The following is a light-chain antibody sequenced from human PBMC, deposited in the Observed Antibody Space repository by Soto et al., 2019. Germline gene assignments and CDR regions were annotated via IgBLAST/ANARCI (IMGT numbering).Light chain of an antibody. J-gene: IGKJ4*01. CDR2: DAS. CDR3: QHRNNSPLA. Sequence: EIVLTQSPATLSLSPGETATLSCRASQSVSSYLAWYQQKPGQAPTLLIYDASNRAPGIPARFSGSGSGRDFSVTISSLEPEDFAVYYCQHRNNSPLAIGGGNKVESK. V-gene: IGKV3-11*02. CDR1: QSVSSY.